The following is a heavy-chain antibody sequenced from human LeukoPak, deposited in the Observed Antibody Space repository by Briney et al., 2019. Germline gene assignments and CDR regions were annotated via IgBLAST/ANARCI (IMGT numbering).Heavy chain of an antibody. CDR1: GFTFTSSA. CDR3: AASPDYYDSSGYSYYFDY. Sequence: SVKVSCKASGFTFTSSAVQWVRQARGQRLEWIGWIVVGSGNTNYAQKFQERVTITRDMSTSTAYTELSSLRSEDTAVYYCAASPDYYDSSGYSYYFDYWGQGTLVTVSS. CDR2: IVVGSGNT. J-gene: IGHJ4*02. D-gene: IGHD3-22*01. V-gene: IGHV1-58*01.